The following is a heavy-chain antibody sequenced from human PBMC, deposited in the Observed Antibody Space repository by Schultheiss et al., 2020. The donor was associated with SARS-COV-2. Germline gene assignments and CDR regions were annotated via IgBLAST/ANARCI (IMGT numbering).Heavy chain of an antibody. D-gene: IGHD2-8*01. CDR1: GGSISSGGYY. J-gene: IGHJ5*02. Sequence: SETLSLTCSVSGGSISSGGYYWSWIRQHPGKGLEWIGYIYYSGSTYYNPSLKSQVTISVDTSKNQFSLKLSSVTAADTAVYYCARARRDVLMVYAIPPNMRGWFDPWGQGTLVTVSS. CDR2: IYYSGST. V-gene: IGHV4-31*01. CDR3: ARARRDVLMVYAIPPNMRGWFDP.